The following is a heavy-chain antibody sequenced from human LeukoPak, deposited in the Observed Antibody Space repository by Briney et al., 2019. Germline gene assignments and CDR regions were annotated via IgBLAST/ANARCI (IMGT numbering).Heavy chain of an antibody. CDR2: ISGSGAST. Sequence: GGSLRLSCASSGFSFSGYAMIWVRQAPGKGLELVSTISGSGASTFYADSVRGRFITSKDIPSNTVYLQMNSLRAEDTAVYYCAKGSRGYTNYSFDYWGRGPLVTVSS. V-gene: IGHV3-23*01. D-gene: IGHD2-2*02. J-gene: IGHJ4*02. CDR3: AKGSRGYTNYSFDY. CDR1: GFSFSGYA.